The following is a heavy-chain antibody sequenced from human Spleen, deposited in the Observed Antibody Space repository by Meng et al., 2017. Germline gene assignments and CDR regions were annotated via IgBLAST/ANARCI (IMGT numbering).Heavy chain of an antibody. V-gene: IGHV4/OR15-8*02. D-gene: IGHD6-19*01. CDR2: IYHGGDT. CDR3: ASWIYSCGWQ. J-gene: IGHJ4*02. CDR1: GGSISSIDW. Sequence: QLKGAGPGLWRPSGTLSLTCVVSGGSISSIDWWSWVRQPPGKGLEWIGEIYHGGDTNYNPSLKSRVTIAIDRSKNQFSLKLSSVTAADTAVYYCASWIYSCGWQWGQGTLVTVSS.